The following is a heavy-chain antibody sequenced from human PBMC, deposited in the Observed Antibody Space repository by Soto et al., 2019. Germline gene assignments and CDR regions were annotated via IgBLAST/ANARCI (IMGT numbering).Heavy chain of an antibody. CDR1: GFAFRSYA. J-gene: IGHJ6*01. CDR2: ISYDGSKK. V-gene: IGHV3-30*18. CDR3: TNTEPSRYGRDV. D-gene: IGHD1-26*01. Sequence: QVQLVESGGGVVQPGRSLRLSCAASGFAFRSYAMHWVRQAPGKGLEGVADISYDGSKKDYADSVKGRFTISRDNSQNTLYLEMTGLRGEDTAGYYCTNTEPSRYGRDVWGQGTTVTVSS.